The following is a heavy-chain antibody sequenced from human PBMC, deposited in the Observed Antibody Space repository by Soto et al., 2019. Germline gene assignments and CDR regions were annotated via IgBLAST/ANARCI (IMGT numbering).Heavy chain of an antibody. J-gene: IGHJ2*01. V-gene: IGHV3-23*01. CDR3: AKDEGYRFFWYFDL. CDR1: GFTFNNYA. D-gene: IGHD6-13*01. Sequence: EVQLLESGGGLVQPGGSLRLSCAASGFTFNNYAMTWVRQAPGKGLEWVSAISGSGGGTYYAGSVKGRFTISRDKPKNTLYLQMNSLRAEDTAIYYCAKDEGYRFFWYFDLWGRGTLVTVSS. CDR2: ISGSGGGT.